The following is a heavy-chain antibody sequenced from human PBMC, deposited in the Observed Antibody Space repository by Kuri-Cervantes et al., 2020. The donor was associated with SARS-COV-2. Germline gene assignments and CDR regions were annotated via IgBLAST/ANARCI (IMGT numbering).Heavy chain of an antibody. Sequence: GSLRLSCTVSGGSISSYYWGWIRQPPGKGLEWIGSIYYSGSTYYNPSLKSRVTMSVDTSKNQFSLKLSSVTAADTAVHYCARGGVLVVYALYYMDVWGKGTTVTVSS. CDR1: GGSISSYY. D-gene: IGHD2-8*02. J-gene: IGHJ6*03. CDR3: ARGGVLVVYALYYMDV. CDR2: IYYSGST. V-gene: IGHV4-39*07.